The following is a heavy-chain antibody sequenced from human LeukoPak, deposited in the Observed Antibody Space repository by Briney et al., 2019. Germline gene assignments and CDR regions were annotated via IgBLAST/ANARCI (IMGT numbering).Heavy chain of an antibody. D-gene: IGHD3-10*01. CDR2: ISGSGSGGST. V-gene: IGHV3-23*01. CDR3: ASLFGSGPNWFDP. Sequence: GGSLRLSCAASGFTFSSSAMSWVRQAPGKGLEWVSSISGSGSGGSTYYADSVKGRFTISRDNSKNTLYLQMNSLIAEDTAVYYCASLFGSGPNWFDPWGQGTLVTVSS. J-gene: IGHJ5*02. CDR1: GFTFSSSA.